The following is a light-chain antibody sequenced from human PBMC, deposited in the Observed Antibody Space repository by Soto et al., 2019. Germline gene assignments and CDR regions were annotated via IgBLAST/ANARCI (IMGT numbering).Light chain of an antibody. CDR1: QSISGE. CDR2: GVS. CDR3: QQGHDWPLT. J-gene: IGKJ2*01. V-gene: IGKV3-15*01. Sequence: EIVMTQSPATLSVSPGERATLSCRASQSISGELAWYQQRPGQPPRLLIYGVSTRATGVPDRFSGSGSGSDFTLTISGLQSEDFAVYYCQQGHDWPLTFGQG.